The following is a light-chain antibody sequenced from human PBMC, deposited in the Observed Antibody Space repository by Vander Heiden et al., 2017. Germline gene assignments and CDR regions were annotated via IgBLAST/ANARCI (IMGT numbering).Light chain of an antibody. CDR2: AAS. J-gene: IGKJ1*01. V-gene: IGKV1-6*01. CDR3: RQDDNSPKA. Sequence: AIQMTQSPSSLSASVGDRVTITGRASQGIRNDLGWYQQKPGKAPKLLIYAASSLQSGVPSRFSGSGSGTDFTLTISSLQPEDFATYYCRQDDNSPKAFGQGTKVEIK. CDR1: QGIRND.